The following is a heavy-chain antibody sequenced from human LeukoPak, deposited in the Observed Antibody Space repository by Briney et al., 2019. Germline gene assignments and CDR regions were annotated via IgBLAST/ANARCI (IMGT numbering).Heavy chain of an antibody. J-gene: IGHJ6*02. CDR3: ARDRVVVVTGGMDV. V-gene: IGHV3-7*01. CDR1: GFTFSNYW. Sequence: PGGSLRLSCAASGFTFSNYWMHWVRQPPGKGLEWVANIKQDGSEKYYVDSLKGRFTISRDNAKNSLFLQMNSLRAEDTAVYYCARDRVVVVTGGMDVWGQGTTVTVSS. D-gene: IGHD2-21*02. CDR2: IKQDGSEK.